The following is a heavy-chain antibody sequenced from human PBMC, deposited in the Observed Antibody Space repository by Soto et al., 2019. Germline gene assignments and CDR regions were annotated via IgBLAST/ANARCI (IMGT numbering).Heavy chain of an antibody. CDR2: IIPIFGTA. Sequence: QVQLVQSGAEVKKPGSSVKVSCKASGGTFSSYAISWVRQAPGQGLEWMGGIIPIFGTANYAQKFQGRVTITADESTSKAYMELSSLRSEDTAVYYWARDNCSSTSCYDYYYYYGMDVWGQGTTVTVSS. CDR1: GGTFSSYA. D-gene: IGHD2-2*01. CDR3: ARDNCSSTSCYDYYYYYGMDV. J-gene: IGHJ6*02. V-gene: IGHV1-69*01.